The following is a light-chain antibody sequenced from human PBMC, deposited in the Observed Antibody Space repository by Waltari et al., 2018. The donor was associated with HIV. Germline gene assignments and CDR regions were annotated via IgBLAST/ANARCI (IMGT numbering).Light chain of an antibody. CDR1: SSNIGSNY. J-gene: IGLJ3*02. CDR3: AAWDDSLSGLV. CDR2: MNN. V-gene: IGLV1-47*01. Sequence: QSVLTQPPSASGTPGQRVTISCSGSSSNIGSNYVYWYQQLPGTAPNLLIYMNNQRPSGVPDRFSGSKSGTSASLAISGVRSEDEADYYCAAWDDSLSGLVFGGGTKLTVL.